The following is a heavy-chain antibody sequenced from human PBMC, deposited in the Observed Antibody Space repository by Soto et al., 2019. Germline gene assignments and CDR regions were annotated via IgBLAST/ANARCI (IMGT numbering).Heavy chain of an antibody. V-gene: IGHV3-33*01. CDR3: AFFFFQAEDGIRDDRSVSAFLLNRSSDL. CDR2: IWYDGSNK. J-gene: IGHJ2*01. D-gene: IGHD2-15*01. Sequence: KGLEWVAVIWYDGSNKYYADSVNGRFTISRDNSKNTLYLQMNSLRAEDTAVYYCAFFFFQAEDGIRDDRSVSAFLLNRSSDL.